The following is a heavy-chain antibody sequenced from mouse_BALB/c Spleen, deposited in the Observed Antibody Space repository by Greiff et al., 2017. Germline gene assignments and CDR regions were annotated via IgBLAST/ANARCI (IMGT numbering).Heavy chain of an antibody. V-gene: IGHV3-8*02. CDR1: GDSITSGY. J-gene: IGHJ3*01. Sequence: EVQLQESGPSLVKPSQTLSLTCSVTGDSITSGYWNWIRKFPGNKLEYMGYISYSGSTYYNPSLKSRISITRDTSKNQYYLQLNSVTTEDTATYYCARGALVLRAWFAYWGQGTLVTVSA. CDR2: ISYSGST. CDR3: ARGALVLRAWFAY. D-gene: IGHD2-10*02.